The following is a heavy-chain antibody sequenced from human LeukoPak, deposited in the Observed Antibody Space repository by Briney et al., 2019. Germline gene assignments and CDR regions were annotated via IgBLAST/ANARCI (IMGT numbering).Heavy chain of an antibody. CDR1: GYTLTELS. J-gene: IGHJ4*02. Sequence: ASVKVSCKVSGYTLTELSMHWVRQAPGKGLEWMGGFDPEDGETIYAQKFQGRVTMTEDTSTDTAYMELSSLRFEDTAVYYCATAPQRYSSGWYGDYWGQGTLVTVSS. V-gene: IGHV1-24*01. CDR3: ATAPQRYSSGWYGDY. CDR2: FDPEDGET. D-gene: IGHD6-19*01.